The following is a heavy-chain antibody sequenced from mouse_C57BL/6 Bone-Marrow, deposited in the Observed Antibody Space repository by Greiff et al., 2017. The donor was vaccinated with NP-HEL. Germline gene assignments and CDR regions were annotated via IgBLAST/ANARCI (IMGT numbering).Heavy chain of an antibody. D-gene: IGHD1-1*01. V-gene: IGHV1-81*01. J-gene: IGHJ1*03. CDR3: AGWGYGSSPLVFDV. CDR2: IYPRSGNT. Sequence: QVQLQQSGAELARPGASVKLSCKASGYTFTSYGISWVKQRTGQGLEWIGEIYPRSGNTYYNEKFKGKATLTVDKSSSTPYMALRSLTSEDSAVYFCAGWGYGSSPLVFDVGGTGTTVTVSS. CDR1: GYTFTSYG.